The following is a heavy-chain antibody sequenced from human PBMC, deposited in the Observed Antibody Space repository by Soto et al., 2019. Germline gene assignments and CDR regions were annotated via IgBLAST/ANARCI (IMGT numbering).Heavy chain of an antibody. Sequence: PWGSLRLSCEASGFTLTNYAMTWIRQAPWKWLEWVSLISANDVGTYYAESVKTRFTISTDQSRNTVYLQMDSLRADDTAIYYCAKAKNDYNWDNRPPFDYWGQGTLVTVSS. V-gene: IGHV3-23*01. CDR1: GFTLTNYA. D-gene: IGHD1-20*01. J-gene: IGHJ4*02. CDR2: ISANDVGT. CDR3: AKAKNDYNWDNRPPFDY.